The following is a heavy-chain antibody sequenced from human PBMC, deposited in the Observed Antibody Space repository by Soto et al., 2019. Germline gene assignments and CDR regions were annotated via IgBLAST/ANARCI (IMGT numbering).Heavy chain of an antibody. CDR2: IFSSGST. CDR3: AREGSYSAYNFAHGIQLWSFDF. D-gene: IGHD5-12*01. Sequence: PSETLSLTCTFSCGSINTFYWSWVRQPAGKGLEWIGRIFSSGSTSFNPSLESRVAMSVDTSKNHFSLNLSSVTAADMAVYYCAREGSYSAYNFAHGIQLWSFDFWGQGALVTVS. V-gene: IGHV4-4*07. J-gene: IGHJ4*02. CDR1: CGSINTFY.